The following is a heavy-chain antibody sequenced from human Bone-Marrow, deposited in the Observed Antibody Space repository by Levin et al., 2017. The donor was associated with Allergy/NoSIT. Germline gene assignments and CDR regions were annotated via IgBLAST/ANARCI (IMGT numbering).Heavy chain of an antibody. CDR1: GSSFSGGFH. CDR3: ARAVGVVIPAAIDY. V-gene: IGHV4-38-2*02. D-gene: IGHD3-3*01. Sequence: PSQTLSLTCTVSGSSFSGGFHWGWIRQPPGKGLELIGSIYHNGNTNYNPSLKSRVTISLDTSKNQFSLNLSSVTAADTAVYYCARAVGVVIPAAIDYWGQGNLVTVSS. J-gene: IGHJ4*02. CDR2: IYHNGNT.